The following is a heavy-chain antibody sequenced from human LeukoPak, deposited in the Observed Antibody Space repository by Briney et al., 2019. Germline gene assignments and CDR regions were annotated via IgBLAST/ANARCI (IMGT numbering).Heavy chain of an antibody. V-gene: IGHV4-30-4*01. CDR3: ARDRIVVVPAAITLYYYCGMDV. D-gene: IGHD2-2*02. CDR2: IYYSGST. CDR1: GGSLSSGDYY. Sequence: SQTLSLTCTVSGGSLSSGDYYWGWIRQPPGKGLEWIGYIYYSGSTYYNPSLKSRVTISVDTSKNQFSLKLSSMTAADTAVYYCARDRIVVVPAAITLYYYCGMDVWGKGTTVTVSS. J-gene: IGHJ6*04.